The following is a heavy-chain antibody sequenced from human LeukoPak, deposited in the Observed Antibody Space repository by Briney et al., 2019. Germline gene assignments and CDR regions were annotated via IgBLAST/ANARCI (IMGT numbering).Heavy chain of an antibody. D-gene: IGHD3-22*01. Sequence: PGGSLRLSCAASGFTFSSYEMNWVRQAPGKGLEWVSYISSSGSTIYYADSVKGRFTISRDNAKNSLYLQMNSLRAEDPAVYYCARALGYYYDSSGPRDIYYFDYWGQGTLVTVSS. CDR2: ISSSGSTI. V-gene: IGHV3-48*03. CDR1: GFTFSSYE. CDR3: ARALGYYYDSSGPRDIYYFDY. J-gene: IGHJ4*02.